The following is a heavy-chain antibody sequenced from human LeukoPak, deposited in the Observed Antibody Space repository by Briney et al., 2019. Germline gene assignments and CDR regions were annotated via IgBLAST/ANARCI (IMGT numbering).Heavy chain of an antibody. V-gene: IGHV3-30*04. CDR3: ARDTSGYFSGMDV. J-gene: IGHJ6*02. CDR1: GFTFSSYA. D-gene: IGHD3-22*01. Sequence: PGGSLRLSCAASGFTFSSYAMHWVRQAPGKGLEWVAVISYDGSNKYYADSVKGRFTISRDNSKDTLYLQMNSLRAEDTAVYYCARDTSGYFSGMDVWGQGTTVTVSS. CDR2: ISYDGSNK.